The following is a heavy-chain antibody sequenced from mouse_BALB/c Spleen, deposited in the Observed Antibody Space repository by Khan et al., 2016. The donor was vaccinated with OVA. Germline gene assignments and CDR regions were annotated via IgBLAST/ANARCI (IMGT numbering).Heavy chain of an antibody. Sequence: EVKLLESGPDLVKPGASVKISCKASGYSFTLYYMTWVKQSHGKSLEWIGRVNPNTGGSDYNQEFKGKAILTVDKSSNTAYMELHSLTSEDSAVYYCARRYDFFAYWGQGTLVTGSA. CDR3: ARRYDFFAY. CDR1: GYSFTLYY. D-gene: IGHD2-14*01. V-gene: IGHV1-26*01. CDR2: VNPNTGGS. J-gene: IGHJ3*01.